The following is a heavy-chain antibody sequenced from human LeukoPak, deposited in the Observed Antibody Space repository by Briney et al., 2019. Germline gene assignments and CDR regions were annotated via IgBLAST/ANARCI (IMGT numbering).Heavy chain of an antibody. CDR1: GFTFSNSA. CDR3: ARQASALKYYFNYMDV. J-gene: IGHJ6*03. D-gene: IGHD3-16*01. Sequence: PGGSLRLSCAASGFTFSNSATHWVRQAPGKGLEWVALISSEGKERYYIESVKGRFIISRDNSKNAVDLQMNSLRPEDTAVYFCARQASALKYYFNYMDVWGKGTTVIVSS. CDR2: ISSEGKER. V-gene: IGHV3-30*10.